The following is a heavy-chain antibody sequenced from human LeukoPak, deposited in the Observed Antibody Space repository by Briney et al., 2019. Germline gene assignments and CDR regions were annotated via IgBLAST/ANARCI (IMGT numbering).Heavy chain of an antibody. CDR2: ISYDGSSK. CDR1: GFTFSTYA. CDR3: ASHIAASGFPFDY. Sequence: AGSLRLSCAASGFTFSTYAMHWVRQAPGKGLEWVAVISYDGSSKYYADSVKGRFTISRDNSKNTLYLQMNSLTAEDTAVYYCASHIAASGFPFDYWGQGTLVTVSS. D-gene: IGHD6-13*01. V-gene: IGHV3-30-3*01. J-gene: IGHJ4*02.